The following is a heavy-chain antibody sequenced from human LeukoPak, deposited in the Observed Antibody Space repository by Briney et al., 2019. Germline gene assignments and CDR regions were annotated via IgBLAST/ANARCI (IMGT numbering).Heavy chain of an antibody. CDR2: IIPIFGTA. J-gene: IGHJ4*02. D-gene: IGHD1-26*01. V-gene: IGHV1-69*05. CDR3: ARDFGRGSLPGDY. CDR1: GGTFSSYA. Sequence: VASVKVSCKASGGTFSSYAISWVRQAPGQGLEWMGGIIPIFGTANYAQKLQGRVTMTTDTSTSTAYMELRSLRSDDTAVYYCARDFGRGSLPGDYWGQGTLVTVSS.